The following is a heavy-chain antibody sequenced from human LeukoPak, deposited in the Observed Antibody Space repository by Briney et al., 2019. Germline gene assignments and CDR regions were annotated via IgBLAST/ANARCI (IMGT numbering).Heavy chain of an antibody. CDR1: GGTISSYY. CDR3: ARGGGGSPVFGVVIAYFDY. V-gene: IGHV4-59*01. D-gene: IGHD3-3*01. J-gene: IGHJ4*02. CDR2: IYYSGST. Sequence: SETLSLTCTASGGTISSYYWSWIRQPPGKGLEWIGYIYYSGSTNYNPSLKNRVTISVNTSNNQFSLKLSSVTAADTAVYYWARGGGGSPVFGVVIAYFDYWGQGTLVTVSS.